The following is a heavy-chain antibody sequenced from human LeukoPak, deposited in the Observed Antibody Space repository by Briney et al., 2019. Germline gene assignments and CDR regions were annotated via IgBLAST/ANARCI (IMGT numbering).Heavy chain of an antibody. D-gene: IGHD3-22*01. CDR3: ARGSYDSSDFEYFHH. Sequence: GASVKGSCKASRYTFTGNYMYWVRQAPGQGLEWMGWSNPTSGVTNYAQKFQGRVTMTRDTSIGRVYMELNRLRSDDPAVSYCARGSYDSSDFEYFHHWGQGNLVTVSS. V-gene: IGHV1-2*02. CDR2: SNPTSGVT. J-gene: IGHJ1*01. CDR1: RYTFTGNY.